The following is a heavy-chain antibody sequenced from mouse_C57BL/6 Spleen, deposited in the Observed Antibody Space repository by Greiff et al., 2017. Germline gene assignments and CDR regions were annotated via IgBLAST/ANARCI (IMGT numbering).Heavy chain of an antibody. CDR1: GFTFSSYG. CDR2: ISSGGSYT. V-gene: IGHV5-6*02. CDR3: ARRDYDGAY. J-gene: IGHJ3*01. Sequence: EVKLMESGGDLVKPGGSLKLSCAASGFTFSSYGMSWVRQTPDKRLEWVATISSGGSYTYYPDSVKGRFTISRDTAKNTLYLQMSSLKSEDTAMYYCARRDYDGAYWGQGTLVTVSA. D-gene: IGHD2-4*01.